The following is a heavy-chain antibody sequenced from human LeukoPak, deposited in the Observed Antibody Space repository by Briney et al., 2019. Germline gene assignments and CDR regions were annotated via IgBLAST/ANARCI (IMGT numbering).Heavy chain of an antibody. J-gene: IGHJ5*01. V-gene: IGHV3-23*01. D-gene: IGHD4-17*01. Sequence: GGSLRLSCAASGFTFTTSAISWVRQTPGEGLEWVSAISGSGGSAYYADSVKGRFTISRDNSKYTLYLQMNSLRAEDTAVYYCAKDLHDYGDYVGWFDSWGQGTLVTVSS. CDR1: GFTFTTSA. CDR3: AKDLHDYGDYVGWFDS. CDR2: ISGSGGSA.